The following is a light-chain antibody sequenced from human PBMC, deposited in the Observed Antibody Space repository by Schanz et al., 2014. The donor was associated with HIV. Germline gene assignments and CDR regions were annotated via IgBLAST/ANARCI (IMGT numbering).Light chain of an antibody. Sequence: EIVMTQSPATLSVSPGERATLSCRASQSVGNSLAWYQQKTGQAPRLLIYDASNRATGIPARFSGSGSGTDFTLTISRLEPEDFAVYYCQQYGSSFGPGTKVEIK. CDR2: DAS. V-gene: IGKV3-20*01. CDR3: QQYGSS. CDR1: QSVGNS. J-gene: IGKJ3*01.